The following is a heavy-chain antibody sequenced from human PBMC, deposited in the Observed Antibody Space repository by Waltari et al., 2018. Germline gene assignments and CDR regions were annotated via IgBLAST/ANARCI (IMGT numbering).Heavy chain of an antibody. J-gene: IGHJ6*02. CDR1: GFTFSSYS. Sequence: EVQLVESGGGLVKPGGSLRLSCAASGFTFSSYSMNWVRQAPGKGLEWVSSIRSSSSYIYYADSVKGRFTISRDNAKNSLYLQMNSLRAEDTAVYYCARGGYGDNRYAYYYYGMDVWGQGTTVTVSS. V-gene: IGHV3-21*01. CDR3: ARGGYGDNRYAYYYYGMDV. CDR2: IRSSSSYI. D-gene: IGHD4-17*01.